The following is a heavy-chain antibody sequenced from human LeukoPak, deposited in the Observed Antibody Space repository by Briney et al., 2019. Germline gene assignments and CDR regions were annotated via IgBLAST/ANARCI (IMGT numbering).Heavy chain of an antibody. D-gene: IGHD4-17*01. CDR3: ARAIYGDYDGPRFDY. V-gene: IGHV4-59*08. CDR2: LSYSGST. Sequence: SETLSLTCNVSGGSISHYYWSWIRQHPGKGLEWIGRLSYSGSTNYNPSLKSRVSISRDTSKNEFSLTLSSVTAADTAIYYCARAIYGDYDGPRFDYWGPGTLVTVSS. J-gene: IGHJ4*02. CDR1: GGSISHYY.